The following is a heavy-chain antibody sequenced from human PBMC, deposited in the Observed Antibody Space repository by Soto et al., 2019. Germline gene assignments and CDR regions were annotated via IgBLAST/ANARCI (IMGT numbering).Heavy chain of an antibody. J-gene: IGHJ4*02. CDR3: ARSTSITGSLGNFGY. D-gene: IGHD1-20*01. CDR1: GYGFTSYW. CDR2: IYPGDSDT. V-gene: IGHV5-51*01. Sequence: GESLKISCKGSGYGFTSYWIGWVRQMPGKGLEWMGIIYPGDSDTRYSPSFQGQVTISADKSISTAYLQWSSLKASDTAMYYCARSTSITGSLGNFGYWGQVTMVTVYS.